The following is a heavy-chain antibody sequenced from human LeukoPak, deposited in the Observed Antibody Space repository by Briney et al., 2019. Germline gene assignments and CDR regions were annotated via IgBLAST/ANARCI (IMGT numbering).Heavy chain of an antibody. CDR3: ARGDCSSTSCPDTYYYYGMDV. CDR1: GFTFSDYY. CDR2: ISSGGSTI. J-gene: IGHJ6*02. V-gene: IGHV3-11*01. Sequence: GGSLRLSCAASGFTFSDYYMSWIRQAPGKGLEWVSYISSGGSTIYYADSVKGRFTISRDNAMNSLYLQMNSLRAEDTAVYYCARGDCSSTSCPDTYYYYGMDVWGQGTTVTVSS. D-gene: IGHD2-2*01.